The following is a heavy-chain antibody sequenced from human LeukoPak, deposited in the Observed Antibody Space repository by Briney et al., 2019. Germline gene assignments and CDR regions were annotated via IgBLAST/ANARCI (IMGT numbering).Heavy chain of an antibody. CDR3: AKRGVTYGPFDS. V-gene: IGHV3-23*01. CDR2: VSNSGDTG. CDR1: GFTFNNHA. Sequence: PGGPLRLSCAASGFTFNNHAMSWVRQAPGKGLEWVSTVSNSGDTGYYIDSVRGRFTVSRDNSKNTLYLQMNSLRAEDTAIYYCAKRGVTYGPFDSWGQGTLVTVSS. J-gene: IGHJ4*02. D-gene: IGHD2-8*02.